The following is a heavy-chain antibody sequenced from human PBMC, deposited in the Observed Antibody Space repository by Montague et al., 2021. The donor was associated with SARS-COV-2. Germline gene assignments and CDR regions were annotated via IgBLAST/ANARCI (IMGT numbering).Heavy chain of an antibody. V-gene: IGHV3-33*01. CDR2: IWYDGSNK. CDR3: ARDFYGSGSSYYYYGMDV. D-gene: IGHD3-10*01. CDR1: GFTFSSYG. J-gene: IGHJ6*02. Sequence: SLRLSCAASGFTFSSYGMHWVRQAPGKGLEWVAVIWYDGSNKYYADSVKGRFTISRDNAKNSLYLQMNSLRAEDTAVYYCARDFYGSGSSYYYYGMDVWGQGTTVTVSS.